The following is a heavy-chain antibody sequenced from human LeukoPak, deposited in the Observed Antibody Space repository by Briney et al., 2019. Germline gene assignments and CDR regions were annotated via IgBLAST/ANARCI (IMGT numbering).Heavy chain of an antibody. CDR1: GYTFTSYY. Sequence: ASVKVSCKASGYTFTSYYMHLVRQATGQGLEWMGIINPSGGSTSCAQKFQGRVTMNRDTSTSTVYMELSSLRSEYTAVYYCALGVVPAAAEGGFDYWGQGTLVTVS. J-gene: IGHJ4*02. V-gene: IGHV1-46*01. D-gene: IGHD2-2*01. CDR2: INPSGGST. CDR3: ALGVVPAAAEGGFDY.